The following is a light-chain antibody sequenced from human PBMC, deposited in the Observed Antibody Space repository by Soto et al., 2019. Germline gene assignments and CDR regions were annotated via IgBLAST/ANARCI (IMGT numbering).Light chain of an antibody. CDR2: KVS. Sequence: QSALTQPASVSGSPGQSITISCTGTSSDIGNYNLVSWYQQHPGKAPKLMIYKVSKRPSGVSDRFSGSKSGSTASLTISGLQAEDVADYYCCSYAGSMTCSVFGTGTKLTVL. CDR3: CSYAGSMTCSV. V-gene: IGLV2-23*02. CDR1: SSDIGNYNL. J-gene: IGLJ1*01.